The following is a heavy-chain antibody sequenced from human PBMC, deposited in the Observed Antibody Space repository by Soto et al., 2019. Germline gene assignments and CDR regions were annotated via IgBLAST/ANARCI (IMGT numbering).Heavy chain of an antibody. D-gene: IGHD6-6*01. Sequence: EVQLLESGGGLVQPGGSLRLSCAASGFTFSSYAMSWVRQAPGKGLEWVSAISGSGGSTYYADSVKGRFTISRDNTKNTLNLKRNTRRAEDTAVYYCAKDTGIAARPVSDSWGQGTLVTVSS. J-gene: IGHJ4*02. CDR1: GFTFSSYA. CDR3: AKDTGIAARPVSDS. V-gene: IGHV3-23*01. CDR2: ISGSGGST.